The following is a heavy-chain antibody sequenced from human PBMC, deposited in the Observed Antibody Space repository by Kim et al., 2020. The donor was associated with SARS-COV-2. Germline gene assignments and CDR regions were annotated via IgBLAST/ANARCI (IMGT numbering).Heavy chain of an antibody. D-gene: IGHD3-3*01. J-gene: IGHJ4*02. V-gene: IGHV1-2*02. CDR1: GYTFTGYY. CDR2: INPNSGGT. Sequence: ASVKVSCKASGYTFTGYYMHWVRQAPGQGLEWMGWINPNSGGTNYAQKFQGRVTMTRDTSISTAYMELSRLRSDDTAVYYCARDRVRPGLMGQDFYDFWSGPTDYWGQGTLVTVSS. CDR3: ARDRVRPGLMGQDFYDFWSGPTDY.